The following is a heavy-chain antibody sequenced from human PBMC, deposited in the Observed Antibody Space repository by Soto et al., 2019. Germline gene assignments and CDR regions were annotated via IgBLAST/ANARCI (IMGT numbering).Heavy chain of an antibody. V-gene: IGHV4-39*01. J-gene: IGHJ6*03. CDR1: GGSISSSSYY. CDR3: ASRARGAYYYYYMDV. Sequence: QLQLQESGPGLVKPSETLSLTCTVSGGSISSSSYYWGWIRQPPGKGLEWIGSIYYSGSTYYNPSLKSRVTISVDTSKNQFSLKLSSVTAADTGVYYCASRARGAYYYYYMDVWGKGTTVTVSS. D-gene: IGHD3-10*01. CDR2: IYYSGST.